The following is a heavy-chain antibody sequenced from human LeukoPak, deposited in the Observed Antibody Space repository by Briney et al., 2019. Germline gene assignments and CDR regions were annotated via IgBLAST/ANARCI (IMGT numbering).Heavy chain of an antibody. J-gene: IGHJ3*02. Sequence: ASVKVSCKVSGYTLTELSMHWVRQAPGKGLEWMGGFDPEDGETIYAQKFQGRVTITRNTSIRTAYMELSSLRSEDTAVYYCARTLRPYWYSGSHDAFDIWGQGTMVTVSS. CDR2: FDPEDGET. D-gene: IGHD1-26*01. CDR1: GYTLTELS. CDR3: ARTLRPYWYSGSHDAFDI. V-gene: IGHV1-24*01.